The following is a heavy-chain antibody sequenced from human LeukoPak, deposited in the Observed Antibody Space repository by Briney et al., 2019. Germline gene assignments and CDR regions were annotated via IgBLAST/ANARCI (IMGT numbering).Heavy chain of an antibody. CDR2: IYYSGST. V-gene: IGHV4-39*01. J-gene: IGHJ4*02. CDR3: ARHASVDGNWPRPLDY. CDR1: GGSISSSNYY. D-gene: IGHD6-19*01. Sequence: SETLSLTCTVSGGSISSSNYYWGWIRQPPGKGLEWIGNIYYSGSTYYKPSLKTRVTISVDTSKNQFSLKLTSVTAADTAVYYCARHASVDGNWPRPLDYWGQGSLVTVSS.